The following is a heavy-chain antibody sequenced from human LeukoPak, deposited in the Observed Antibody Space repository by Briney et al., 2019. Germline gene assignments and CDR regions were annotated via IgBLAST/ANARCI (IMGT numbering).Heavy chain of an antibody. CDR1: GGSISSYY. V-gene: IGHV4-59*07. CDR3: ARQIVVVPAAINWFDP. CDR2: IYYSGST. J-gene: IGHJ5*02. D-gene: IGHD2-2*02. Sequence: SDTLSLTCTVSGGSISSYYWSWIRQPPGKGLEWIGDIYYSGSTNYNPSLKSRVTISVDTSKNQFSLKLSSVTAADTAVYYCARQIVVVPAAINWFDPWGQGTLVTVSS.